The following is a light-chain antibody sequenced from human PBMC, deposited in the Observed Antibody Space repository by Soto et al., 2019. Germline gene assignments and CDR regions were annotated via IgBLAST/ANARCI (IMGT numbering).Light chain of an antibody. CDR2: GEF. Sequence: DIQVTQSPSFLSASVGDRVTITCRASQGISGYLAWYQQKTGKAPKIMIYGEFILQSGVPSRFSGSGSGTEFNLTISRLQPEDFATYFCQKLNNYPRTCGQGTKVDIK. CDR3: QKLNNYPRT. V-gene: IGKV1-9*01. CDR1: QGISGY. J-gene: IGKJ1*01.